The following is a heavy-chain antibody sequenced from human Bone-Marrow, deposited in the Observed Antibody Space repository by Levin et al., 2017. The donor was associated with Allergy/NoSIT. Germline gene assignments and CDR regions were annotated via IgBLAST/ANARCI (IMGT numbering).Heavy chain of an antibody. V-gene: IGHV4-59*01. CDR1: GGSISSYY. D-gene: IGHD3-9*01. J-gene: IGHJ4*02. CDR2: IYYSGST. CDR3: ARNKVLGYDILTGDLTLDY. Sequence: SETLSLTCTVSGGSISSYYWSWIRQPPGKGLEWIGYIYYSGSTNYNPSLKSRVTISVDTPKNQFSLKLSSVTAADTAVYYCARNKVLGYDILTGDLTLDYWGQGTLVTVSS.